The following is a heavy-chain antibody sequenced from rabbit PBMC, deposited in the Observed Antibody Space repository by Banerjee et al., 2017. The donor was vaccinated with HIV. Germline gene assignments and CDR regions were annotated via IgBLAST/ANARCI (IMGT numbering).Heavy chain of an antibody. CDR2: IYTSSGNT. CDR1: GFSFSNNYC. V-gene: IGHV1S45*01. Sequence: QEQLEESGGDLVKPEGSLTLTCTASGFSFSNNYCMCWVRQAPGKGLEWIGCIYTSSGNTVYASWAKGRFTISKTSSTTVMLQMTSLTAADTATYFCARTSYGGDGYTTWGPGTLVTVS. J-gene: IGHJ4*01. D-gene: IGHD7-1*01. CDR3: ARTSYGGDGYTT.